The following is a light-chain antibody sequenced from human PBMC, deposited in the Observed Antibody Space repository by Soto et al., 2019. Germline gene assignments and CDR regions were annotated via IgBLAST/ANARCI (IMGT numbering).Light chain of an antibody. V-gene: IGKV3-11*01. CDR1: QSLGGS. J-gene: IGKJ4*01. CDR3: QQRSNWV. Sequence: IVITQSPATLSVSPGERATLSCRASQSLGGSLAWYQQKPGQAARLLIYDASKRATGIPARFSGSGSGTDFTLTISSLEPEDFAVYYCQQRSNWVFGGGTKVDIK. CDR2: DAS.